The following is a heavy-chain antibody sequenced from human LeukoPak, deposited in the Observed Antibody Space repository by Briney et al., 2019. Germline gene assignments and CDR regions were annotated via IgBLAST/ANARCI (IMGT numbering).Heavy chain of an antibody. CDR3: ARGLFRRTYYYYGMDV. CDR2: INHSGST. V-gene: IGHV4-34*01. D-gene: IGHD3-10*01. J-gene: IGHJ6*02. CDR1: GGSFSGYY. Sequence: SETLSLTCAVYGGSFSGYYWSWIRQPPGKGLEWIGEINHSGSTNYNPSLKSRVTISVDTSKNQFSLKLSSVTAADTAVYYRARGLFRRTYYYYGMDVWGQGTTVTVSS.